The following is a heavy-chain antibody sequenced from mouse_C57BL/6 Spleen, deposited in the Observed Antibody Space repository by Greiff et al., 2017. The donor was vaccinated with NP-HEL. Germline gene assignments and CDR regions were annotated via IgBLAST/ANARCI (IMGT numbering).Heavy chain of an antibody. CDR1: GYTFTDYE. Sequence: QVQLQQSGAELVRPGASVTLSCKASGYTFTDYEMHWVKQTPVHGLEWIGAIDPETGGTAYNQKFKGKAILTADKSSSTAYMELRSLTSEDSAVYYCTVYDGYYRFAYWGQGTLVTVSA. CDR3: TVYDGYYRFAY. CDR2: IDPETGGT. J-gene: IGHJ3*01. V-gene: IGHV1-15*01. D-gene: IGHD2-3*01.